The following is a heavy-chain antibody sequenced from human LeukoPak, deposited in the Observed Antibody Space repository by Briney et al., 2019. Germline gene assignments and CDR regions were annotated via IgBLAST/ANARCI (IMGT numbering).Heavy chain of an antibody. Sequence: GGSLRLSCAASGFTFSSYSMNWVRQAPGKGLEWVSPISSSSSYVYYADSVKGRFTISRDNAKNSLYLQMNSLRAEDTAVYYCATRRVGATSGFDYWGQGTLVTVSS. D-gene: IGHD1-26*01. CDR2: ISSSSSYV. CDR1: GFTFSSYS. CDR3: ATRRVGATSGFDY. J-gene: IGHJ4*02. V-gene: IGHV3-21*01.